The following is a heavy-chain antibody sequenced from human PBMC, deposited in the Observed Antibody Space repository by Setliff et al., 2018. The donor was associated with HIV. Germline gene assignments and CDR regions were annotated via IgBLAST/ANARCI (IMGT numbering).Heavy chain of an antibody. D-gene: IGHD1-7*01. CDR3: ARHRQGLTGSTPGYYMDV. V-gene: IGHV4-39*01. CDR2: HHSGTF. CDR1: GGSFSNSYYF. J-gene: IGHJ6*03. Sequence: PSETLSLTCNVSGGSFSNSYYFWGWIRQPPGKGLEWIGHHSGTFSYNPSLNSRFTISIDTSKNQFSLKATSVTAADTAVYYCARHRQGLTGSTPGYYMDVWGKGTTVTVSS.